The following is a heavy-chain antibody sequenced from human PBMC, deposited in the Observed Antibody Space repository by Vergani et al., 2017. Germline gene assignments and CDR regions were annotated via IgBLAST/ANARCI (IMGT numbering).Heavy chain of an antibody. CDR3: ARDPRIHGMDV. J-gene: IGHJ6*02. V-gene: IGHV3-66*01. CDR1: GFTVSSNY. CDR2: IYSGGST. Sequence: EVQLGESGGGLVQPGGSLRLSCAASGFTVSSNYMSWVRQAPGKGLEWVSVIYSGGSTYYADSVKGRFTISRDNSKNTLYLQMNSLRAEDTAVYYCARDPRIHGMDVWGQGTTVTVAS.